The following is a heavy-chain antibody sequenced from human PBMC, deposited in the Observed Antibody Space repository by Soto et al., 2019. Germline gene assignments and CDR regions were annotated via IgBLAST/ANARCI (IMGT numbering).Heavy chain of an antibody. CDR1: GYSFTSYW. Sequence: PGESLKISCKGSGYSFTSYWISWVRQMPGKGLEWMGRIDPSDSYTNYSPSFQGHVTISADKSISTAYLQWSSLKASDTAMYYCARLPNEYIVPHHAYYYYGMDVWGQGTTVTVSS. J-gene: IGHJ6*02. D-gene: IGHD5-12*01. CDR3: ARLPNEYIVPHHAYYYYGMDV. V-gene: IGHV5-10-1*01. CDR2: IDPSDSYT.